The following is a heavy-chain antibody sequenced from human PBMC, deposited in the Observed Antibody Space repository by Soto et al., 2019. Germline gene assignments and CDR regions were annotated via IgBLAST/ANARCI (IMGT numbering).Heavy chain of an antibody. Sequence: ASVKVSCKASGYTFYSHSISWVRQAPGRGLEWMGRINADYGNTQYAQKFRGRVTMTTDTSTTTVYMELTNLRSDDTAVYYCARCIQGDYYYGMDVWGQGTTVTVS. CDR1: GYTFYSHS. J-gene: IGHJ6*02. V-gene: IGHV1-18*01. CDR3: ARCIQGDYYYGMDV. CDR2: INADYGNT. D-gene: IGHD5-18*01.